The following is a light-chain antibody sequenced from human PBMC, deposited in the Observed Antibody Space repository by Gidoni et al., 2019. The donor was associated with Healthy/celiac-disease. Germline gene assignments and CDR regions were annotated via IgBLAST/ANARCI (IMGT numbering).Light chain of an antibody. CDR3: QQYYSTLT. J-gene: IGKJ4*01. V-gene: IGKV4-1*01. CDR2: CAS. CDR1: QSVFYISNNKNY. Sequence: VLTPSPDSLAVSLGERATINCQSSQSVFYISNNKNYLAWYQQKPGQPPKLLIYCASTRESGVPDRFSGSGSGTDFTLTISSRQAEDVAVYYCQQYYSTLTFGGGTKVEIK.